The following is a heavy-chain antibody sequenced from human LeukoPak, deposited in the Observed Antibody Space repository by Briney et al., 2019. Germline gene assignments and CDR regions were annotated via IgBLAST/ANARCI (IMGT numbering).Heavy chain of an antibody. D-gene: IGHD2-15*01. J-gene: IGHJ4*02. V-gene: IGHV4-31*03. CDR1: GGSISSGGYY. CDR3: ASRCPSYCTGGSCYSCDY. Sequence: SQTLSLTRSVSGGSISSGGYYWSWIRQHPGKGLEWIGNIYYSGSTYYNPSLKSRVTISVDTSENQFSLKLTSVTAADTAVYYCASRCPSYCTGGSCYSCDYWGRGTLVTVSS. CDR2: IYYSGST.